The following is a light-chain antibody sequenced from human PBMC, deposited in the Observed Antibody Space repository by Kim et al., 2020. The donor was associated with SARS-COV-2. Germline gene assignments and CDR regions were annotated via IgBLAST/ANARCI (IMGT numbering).Light chain of an antibody. CDR3: SSYAGNDNGI. V-gene: IGLV2-8*01. J-gene: IGLJ1*01. CDR1: SGHVGALDD. Sequence: QSIAIACTGTSGHVGALDDVTWYQRQPDGVPRLLIHKVSTGPTAVPSRFSGSKDGSTASLTVSGLQPEDEADYYCSSYAGNDNGIFGTGTKVTVL. CDR2: KVS.